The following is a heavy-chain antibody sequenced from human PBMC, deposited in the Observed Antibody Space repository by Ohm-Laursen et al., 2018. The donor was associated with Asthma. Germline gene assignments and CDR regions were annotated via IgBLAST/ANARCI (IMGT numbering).Heavy chain of an antibody. J-gene: IGHJ5*02. V-gene: IGHV3-7*03. CDR1: GFTFSSYG. CDR3: GRVYSSSWDP. D-gene: IGHD6-13*01. Sequence: SLRLSCAASGFTFSSYGMHWVRQAPGKGLEWVAHINENGGEKFYVDPVKGRVTISRDNAKNSLYLQMNSLRADDTAVYYCGRVYSSSWDPRGQGTLVTVSS. CDR2: INENGGEK.